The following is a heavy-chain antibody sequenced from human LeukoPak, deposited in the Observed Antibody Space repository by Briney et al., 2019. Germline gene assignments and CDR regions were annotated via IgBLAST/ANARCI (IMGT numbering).Heavy chain of an antibody. V-gene: IGHV3-23*01. CDR3: AKGGYSGSFNWFDP. Sequence: AGGSLRLSCAASGFTFSSYAMSWVRQAPGKGLEWVSAISDSGGSTYYADSVKGRFTISRDNSKNTLYLQMNSLRAEDTAVYYCAKGGYSGSFNWFDPWGQGTLVTVSS. J-gene: IGHJ5*02. D-gene: IGHD1-26*01. CDR1: GFTFSSYA. CDR2: ISDSGGST.